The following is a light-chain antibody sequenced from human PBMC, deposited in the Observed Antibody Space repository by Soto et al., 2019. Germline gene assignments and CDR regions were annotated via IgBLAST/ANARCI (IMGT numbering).Light chain of an antibody. CDR1: NSNIGNNY. Sequence: QSVLTQPPSVSAAPGQKVTISCSGSNSNIGNNYVSWYQQLPGTAPKVLIYENNERPSGIPDRFSGSKSGTSATLGITGLQTGDEADYYCGTWDTSLSARVFGGGTKVTVL. CDR3: GTWDTSLSARV. CDR2: ENN. J-gene: IGLJ3*02. V-gene: IGLV1-51*02.